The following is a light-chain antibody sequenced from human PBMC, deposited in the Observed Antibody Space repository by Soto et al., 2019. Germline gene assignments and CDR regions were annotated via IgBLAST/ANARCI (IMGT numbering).Light chain of an antibody. CDR2: RNN. CDR3: AAWDDSLSGYYV. Sequence: QSVLTQPPSASGTPGQRVTISCSGSSSNIGSNYVYWYQQLPGTAPKLLIYRNNQRPSGVPDRFSGSKSGTSVSLAISGLRSEDEADYYCAAWDDSLSGYYVFGTGTKLTVL. J-gene: IGLJ1*01. V-gene: IGLV1-47*01. CDR1: SSNIGSNY.